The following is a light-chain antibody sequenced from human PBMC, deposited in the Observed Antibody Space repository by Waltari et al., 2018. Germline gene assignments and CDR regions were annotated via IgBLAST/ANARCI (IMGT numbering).Light chain of an antibody. Sequence: QTMVTQEPSFSVPPGGTVPLTCGLSSGSVSTSHYTSWYKQTPGKAPRKVIYSTETRPSCVPVCCSGSIIGNKAAVTITGTEADDESDYYCSVYMHPGSGLFGGGTRLTVL. V-gene: IGLV8-61*02. CDR2: STE. J-gene: IGLJ2*01. CDR1: SGSVSTSHY. CDR3: SVYMHPGSGL.